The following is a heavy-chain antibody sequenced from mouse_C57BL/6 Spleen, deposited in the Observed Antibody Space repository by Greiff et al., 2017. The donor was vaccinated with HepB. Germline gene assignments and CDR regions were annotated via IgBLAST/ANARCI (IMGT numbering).Heavy chain of an antibody. V-gene: IGHV1-18*01. CDR1: GYTFTDYN. CDR2: INPNNGGT. Sequence: EVQLQQSGPELVKPGASVKIPCKASGYTFTDYNMDWVKQSHGKSLEWIGDINPNNGGTIYNQKFKGKATLTVDKSSSTAYMELRSLTSEDTAVYYCARSRDDYDEDAMDYWGQGTSVTVSS. CDR3: ARSRDDYDEDAMDY. D-gene: IGHD2-4*01. J-gene: IGHJ4*01.